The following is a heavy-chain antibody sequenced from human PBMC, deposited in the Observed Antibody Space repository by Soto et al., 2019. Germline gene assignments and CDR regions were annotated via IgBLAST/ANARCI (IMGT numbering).Heavy chain of an antibody. J-gene: IGHJ4*02. CDR3: ARDSQYSTIWRRCDS. CDR2: VNTYNGNP. CDR1: GYTFTNYA. V-gene: IGHV1-18*01. D-gene: IGHD6-13*01. Sequence: QVQLVQSGGELKKPGASVKVSCKASGYTFTNYAISWVRQAPGRGLEWMGWVNTYNGNPNYAQIFQGRVTITTDTSTGTAYMELRSLKSDDSAIYYCARDSQYSTIWRRCDSWGQGTLVRVTS.